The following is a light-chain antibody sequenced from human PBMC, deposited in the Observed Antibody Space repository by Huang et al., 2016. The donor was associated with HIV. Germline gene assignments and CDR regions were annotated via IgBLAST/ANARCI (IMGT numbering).Light chain of an antibody. CDR2: GAF. Sequence: EIVLTQSPATLSVSPGERATLSCRASQSVSRNVAWYQHKPGQTPRLLIYGAFTRATGIPARVSGSGSGTEFTLTISGLQSEDFAVYYCQQYNDWRTFGQGTKVEIK. CDR1: QSVSRN. J-gene: IGKJ1*01. CDR3: QQYNDWRT. V-gene: IGKV3-15*01.